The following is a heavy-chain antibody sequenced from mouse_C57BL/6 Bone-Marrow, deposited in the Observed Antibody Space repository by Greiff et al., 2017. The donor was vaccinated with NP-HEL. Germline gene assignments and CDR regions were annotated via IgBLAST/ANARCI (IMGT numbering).Heavy chain of an antibody. J-gene: IGHJ1*03. CDR2: SRNKANDYTT. V-gene: IGHV7-1*01. CDR1: GFTFSDFY. CDR3: ARDADYGWYFDV. D-gene: IGHD1-1*01. Sequence: EVNLVESGGGLVQSGRSLRLSCATSGFTFSDFYMEWVRQAPGKGLEWIAASRNKANDYTTEYSASVKGRFIVSRDTSQSILYLQMNALRAEDTAIYYCARDADYGWYFDVWGTGTTVTVSS.